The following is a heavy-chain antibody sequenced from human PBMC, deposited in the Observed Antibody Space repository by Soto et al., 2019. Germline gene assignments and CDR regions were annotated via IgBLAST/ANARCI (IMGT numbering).Heavy chain of an antibody. V-gene: IGHV3-30*18. J-gene: IGHJ3*02. CDR3: AKENVVGGVIASAFDI. D-gene: IGHD3-16*02. CDR1: GFTFSSYG. CDR2: ISYDGSNK. Sequence: GGSLRLSCAASGFTFSSYGMHWVRQAPGKGLEWVAVISYDGSNKYYADSVKGRFTISRDNSKNTLYLQMNSLRAEDTAVYYCAKENVVGGVIASAFDIWGQGTMVTVSS.